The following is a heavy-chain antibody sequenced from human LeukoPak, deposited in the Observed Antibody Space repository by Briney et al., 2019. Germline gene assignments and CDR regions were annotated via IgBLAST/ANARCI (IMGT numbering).Heavy chain of an antibody. J-gene: IGHJ3*02. CDR1: GFTFSGYS. Sequence: PGGSLRLSCAASGFTFSGYSMNWVRQAPGKGLEWVSSISSSSSYLYYADSVKGRFTISRDNAKNSLYLQMNSLRAEDTAVYYCARLLGRSYYAFDIWGRGTMVTVSS. V-gene: IGHV3-21*01. CDR2: ISSSSSYL. D-gene: IGHD1-26*01. CDR3: ARLLGRSYYAFDI.